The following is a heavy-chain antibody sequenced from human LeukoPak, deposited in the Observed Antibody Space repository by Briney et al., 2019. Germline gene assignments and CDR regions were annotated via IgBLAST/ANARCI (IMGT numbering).Heavy chain of an antibody. Sequence: SETLCVTCAVYGGSFSGYYWSWIRQAPGKGLDGIGEINHSGSTNYNPSLKSRVTISVDTSENQFSLKLSSVTAADTAVYYCARGLGGREKDYWGQGTLVTVSS. V-gene: IGHV4-34*01. CDR1: GGSFSGYY. D-gene: IGHD3-16*01. CDR2: INHSGST. CDR3: ARGLGGREKDY. J-gene: IGHJ4*02.